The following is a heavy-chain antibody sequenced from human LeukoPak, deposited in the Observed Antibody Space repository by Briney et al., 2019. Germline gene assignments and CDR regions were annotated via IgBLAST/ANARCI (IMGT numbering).Heavy chain of an antibody. D-gene: IGHD2-15*01. J-gene: IGHJ4*02. CDR1: GFTFSSYW. CDR2: IKQDGSEK. Sequence: GGSLRLSCAASGFTFSSYWMSWVRQAPGKGLEWVANIKQDGSEKYYVDSVKGRFTISRDNAMNSLYLQMNSLRAEDTAVYYCASLDGNAWWHYWGQGTLVTVSS. CDR3: ASLDGNAWWHY. V-gene: IGHV3-7*01.